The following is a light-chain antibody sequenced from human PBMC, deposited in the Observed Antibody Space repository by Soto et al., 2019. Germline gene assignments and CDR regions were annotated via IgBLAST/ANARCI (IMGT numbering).Light chain of an antibody. J-gene: IGLJ2*01. V-gene: IGLV2-8*01. CDR2: EVS. CDR3: AAWDDSLSGLV. CDR1: SSDVGDYNY. Sequence: QSALTQPPSASGSPGQSVTISCTGTSSDVGDYNYVSWYQRHPGKAPKLMIYEVSKRPSGVPDRFSGSKSGNTASLTVSGLQAEDEADYYCAAWDDSLSGLVFGRGTKLTVL.